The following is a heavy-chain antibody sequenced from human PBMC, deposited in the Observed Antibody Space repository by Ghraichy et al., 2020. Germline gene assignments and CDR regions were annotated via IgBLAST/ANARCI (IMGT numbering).Heavy chain of an antibody. V-gene: IGHV4-59*01. CDR1: GGSISSYT. J-gene: IGHJ4*01. Sequence: SETLSLTCTVSGGSISSYTWSWIRQPPGKGLEWIGYIYNSGSTNYNSYLKSRVTISADTSKNQFSLKLNSVTAADTAVYYCARATSGTGPDYWGQGTLVTVPS. D-gene: IGHD6-13*01. CDR3: ARATSGTGPDY. CDR2: IYNSGST.